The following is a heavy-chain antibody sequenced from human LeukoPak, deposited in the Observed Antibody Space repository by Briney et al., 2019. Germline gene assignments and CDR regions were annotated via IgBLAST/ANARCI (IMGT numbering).Heavy chain of an antibody. V-gene: IGHV4-4*02. CDR1: GGSISSSNW. D-gene: IGHD2-2*01. J-gene: IGHJ5*02. Sequence: SETLSLTCAVSGGSISSSNWWNWVRQTPEKGLEWIGEIHHKWGTNYNPSLKSRLTISVDKSKNQVSLRLSSVAAADTALYYYARAQEGCSRASCYLEPWGQGTLVTVSP. CDR3: ARAQEGCSRASCYLEP. CDR2: IHHKWGT.